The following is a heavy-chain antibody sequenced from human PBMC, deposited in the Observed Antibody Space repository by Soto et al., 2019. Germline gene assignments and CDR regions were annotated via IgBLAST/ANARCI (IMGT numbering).Heavy chain of an antibody. Sequence: SEALSLTCTVFVGSIISSSEYLFCIRQPPGNGLEWIGSIYYSGSTYYNPSLKSRVTISVDTSKNQFSLKLSSVTAADTAVYYCARRHADYDDAFDIWGQGTMVTVSS. CDR3: ARRHADYDDAFDI. J-gene: IGHJ3*02. V-gene: IGHV4-39*01. CDR1: VGSIISSSEY. CDR2: IYYSGST. D-gene: IGHD4-17*01.